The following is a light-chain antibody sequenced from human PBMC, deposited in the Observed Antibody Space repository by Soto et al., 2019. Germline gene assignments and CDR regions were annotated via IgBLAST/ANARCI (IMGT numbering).Light chain of an antibody. CDR1: SSDVGSYNR. CDR2: EVS. Sequence: QSALTQPPSVSGSPGQSVTISCTGTSSDVGSYNRVSWYQQPPGTAPKLMIYEVSNRPSGVPDRFSRSKSGNTASLTISGLQAEDEADYYCSSYTSSSTPYVVFGGGTKLTVL. V-gene: IGLV2-18*02. CDR3: SSYTSSSTPYVV. J-gene: IGLJ2*01.